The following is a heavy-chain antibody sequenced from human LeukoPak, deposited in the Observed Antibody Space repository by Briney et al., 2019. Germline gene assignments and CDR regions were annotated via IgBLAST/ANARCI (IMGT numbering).Heavy chain of an antibody. D-gene: IGHD1-7*01. V-gene: IGHV3-30*02. CDR1: GFTFSSNS. J-gene: IGHJ4*02. CDR2: IRYDGSNT. CDR3: AIRDSTTLIDY. Sequence: QTGGSVRLSCAASGFTFSSNSMHWLRQAPGKGLEWVAFIRYDGSNTYYAESVKGRFTITRDKSTNTLYLQMNSLRAEDTAVYYCAIRDSTTLIDYWGQGTLVTVSS.